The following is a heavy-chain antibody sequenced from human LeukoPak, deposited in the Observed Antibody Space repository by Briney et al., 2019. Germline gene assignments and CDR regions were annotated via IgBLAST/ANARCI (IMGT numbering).Heavy chain of an antibody. CDR1: GGSFSGYY. V-gene: IGHV4-34*01. J-gene: IGHJ4*02. CDR2: IYHSGTT. CDR3: ARRGRMDRGGRLDH. D-gene: IGHD3-10*01. Sequence: SETLSLTCAVHGGSFSGYYWTWIRQPSGKGLEWIGEIYHSGTTNYNSSLTRRVTMSVDTSKNEFSLRLTFVTAADTAVYYCARRGRMDRGGRLDHWGQGILVTVSS.